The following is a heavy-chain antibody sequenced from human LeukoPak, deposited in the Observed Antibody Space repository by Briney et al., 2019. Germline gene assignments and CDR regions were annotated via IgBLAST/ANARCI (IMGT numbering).Heavy chain of an antibody. CDR1: GYSFTSQA. V-gene: IGHV7-4-1*02. D-gene: IGHD4-23*01. CDR2: VNTTTGNP. Sequence: ASVKVSCKASGYSFTSQAINWVRQAPGQGLQWMGWVNTTTGNPTYAQGFTGRFVFSFDTSVSTDYLQISSLKAEDTAVYYCVGAETSVGYFDYWGQGALVTVSS. CDR3: VGAETSVGYFDY. J-gene: IGHJ4*02.